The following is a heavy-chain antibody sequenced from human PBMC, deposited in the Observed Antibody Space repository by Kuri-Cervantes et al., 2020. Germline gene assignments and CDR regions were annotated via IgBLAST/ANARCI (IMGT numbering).Heavy chain of an antibody. V-gene: IGHV4-34*01. CDR2: INHSGST. Sequence: SETLSLTCAVYGGSFSGYYWSWIRQPPGKGLEWIGEINHSGSTNYNPSLKSRVTISVDTSKNQFSLKLSSVTAADTAVYYCGKLLSYGMDVWGQGTTVTVSS. CDR3: GKLLSYGMDV. CDR1: GGSFSGYY. J-gene: IGHJ6*02.